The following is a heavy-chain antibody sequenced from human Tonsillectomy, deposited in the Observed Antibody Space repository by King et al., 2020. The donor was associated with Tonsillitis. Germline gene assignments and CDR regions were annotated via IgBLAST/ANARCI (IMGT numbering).Heavy chain of an antibody. J-gene: IGHJ4*02. CDR2: IYSGGSST. CDR1: GFTFSSYA. CDR3: AKWLYGSGSYRFDY. D-gene: IGHD3-10*01. V-gene: IGHV3-23*03. Sequence: VQLVESGGGLVQPGGSLRLSCAASGFTFSSYAMSWVRQAPGKGLEWVSVIYSGGSSTYYADSVKGRFTISRDNSKNTLYLQMNSLRAEDTAVYYCAKWLYGSGSYRFDYWGQGTLVTVSS.